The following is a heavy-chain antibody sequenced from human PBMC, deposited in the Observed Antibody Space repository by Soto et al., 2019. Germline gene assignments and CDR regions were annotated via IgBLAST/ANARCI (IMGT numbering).Heavy chain of an antibody. D-gene: IGHD6-6*01. CDR3: AKGRVYSSSSSRDYYYGMDV. V-gene: IGHV3-23*01. J-gene: IGHJ6*02. Sequence: GALRLSGAASVFTCSSYAMSWVRQAPGKGLEWVSAISGSGGSTYYADSVKGRFTISRDNSKNTLYLQMNSLRAEDTAVYYCAKGRVYSSSSSRDYYYGMDVWGQGTTVTVSS. CDR1: VFTCSSYA. CDR2: ISGSGGST.